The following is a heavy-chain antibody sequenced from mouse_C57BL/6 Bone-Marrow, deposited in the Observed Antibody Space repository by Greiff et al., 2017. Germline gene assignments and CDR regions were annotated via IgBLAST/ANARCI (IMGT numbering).Heavy chain of an antibody. V-gene: IGHV1-22*01. CDR1: GYTFTDYN. CDR2: IKPYNGGT. CDR3: AKFYDGYYVKIAY. Sequence: EVQLQQSGPELVKPGASVKMSCKASGYTFTDYNMHWVKQSNGKSLEWIGYIKPYNGGTSYNQKFKGKATLTVNKSSSTAYMELRSLTSEDSAVYYCAKFYDGYYVKIAYWGQGTLVTVS. D-gene: IGHD2-3*01. J-gene: IGHJ3*01.